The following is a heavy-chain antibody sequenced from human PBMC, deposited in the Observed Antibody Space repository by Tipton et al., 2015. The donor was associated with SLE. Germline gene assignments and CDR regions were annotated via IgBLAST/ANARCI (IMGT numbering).Heavy chain of an antibody. V-gene: IGHV4-38-2*01. CDR3: ARRVLDTAMVAGDYMDV. CDR2: IYHSGST. CDR1: GYSISSGYY. D-gene: IGHD5-18*01. J-gene: IGHJ6*03. Sequence: GLVKPSETLSLTCAVSGYSISSGYYWGWIRQPPGKGLEWIGSIYHSGSTYYNPSLKSRVTISVDTSKNQFSLKLSSVTAADTAVYYCARRVLDTAMVAGDYMDVWGKGTTVTVSS.